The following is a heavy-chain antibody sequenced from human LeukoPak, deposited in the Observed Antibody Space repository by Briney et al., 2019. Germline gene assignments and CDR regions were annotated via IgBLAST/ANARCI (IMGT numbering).Heavy chain of an antibody. Sequence: PSETLSLTCTVSGGSINSYYWSWIRQPPGKGLEWIGYIYYSGSTNSNPSLKSRVTISVDTSKNQFSLKLSSVTAADTAVYYCARVFGSYSSYYGMDVWGQGTTVTVSS. CDR2: IYYSGST. CDR1: GGSINSYY. D-gene: IGHD1-26*01. V-gene: IGHV4-59*01. J-gene: IGHJ6*02. CDR3: ARVFGSYSSYYGMDV.